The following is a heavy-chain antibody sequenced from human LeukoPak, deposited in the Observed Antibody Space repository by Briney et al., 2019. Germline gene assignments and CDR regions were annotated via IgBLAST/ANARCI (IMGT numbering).Heavy chain of an antibody. Sequence: PGGSLRLSCAAYGFIFSSNAMSWVRQAPGKGLEWVSAISGSGDRTYYAESVKGRFTISRDNSKNTLSLQMDSLRAEDMAVYFCAKELEISPDTVGFDYWGQGTLVTVSS. J-gene: IGHJ4*02. CDR1: GFIFSSNA. D-gene: IGHD4-23*01. CDR2: ISGSGDRT. CDR3: AKELEISPDTVGFDY. V-gene: IGHV3-23*01.